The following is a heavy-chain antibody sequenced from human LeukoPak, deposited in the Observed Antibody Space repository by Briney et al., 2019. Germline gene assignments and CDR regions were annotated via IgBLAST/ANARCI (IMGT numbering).Heavy chain of an antibody. CDR1: GFSLSTYW. Sequence: GGSLRLSCAASGFSLSTYWVTWVRQAPGTGLEWVANINPGGTETYTVEPMKGRFTISRDNAKNLVYLQMNSLRAEDSAVYHCGRFGYVAGVDLWGQGTLVTVSS. CDR3: GRFGYVAGVDL. J-gene: IGHJ4*02. CDR2: INPGGTET. V-gene: IGHV3-7*01. D-gene: IGHD6-19*01.